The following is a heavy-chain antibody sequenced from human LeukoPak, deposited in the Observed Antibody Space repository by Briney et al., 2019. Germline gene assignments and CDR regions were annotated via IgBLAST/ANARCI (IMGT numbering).Heavy chain of an antibody. J-gene: IGHJ4*02. CDR3: ARATTGNDPPAAFDY. CDR2: IIPIFGTA. V-gene: IGHV1-69*06. CDR1: GGTFSSYA. Sequence: SVKVSCKASGGTFSSYAISWVRQAPGQGLEWMGGIIPIFGTANYAQKFQGRVTITADKSTSTAYMELSSLRSEDTAVYYCARATTGNDPPAAFDYWGQGTLVTVSS. D-gene: IGHD2-2*01.